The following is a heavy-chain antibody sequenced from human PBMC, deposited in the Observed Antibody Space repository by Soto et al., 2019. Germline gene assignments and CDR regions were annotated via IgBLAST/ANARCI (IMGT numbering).Heavy chain of an antibody. Sequence: SVKVSCKASGGTFSNFAFSWVRQAPGQGPEWMGGIIPIFGTPNYAQRFQARLTITADESTSTAYMELRSLRSDDTAVYYCARVMRIVVVPAAKRGHWFDPWGQGTLVTVSS. CDR1: GGTFSNFA. V-gene: IGHV1-69*13. CDR2: IIPIFGTP. J-gene: IGHJ5*02. D-gene: IGHD2-2*01. CDR3: ARVMRIVVVPAAKRGHWFDP.